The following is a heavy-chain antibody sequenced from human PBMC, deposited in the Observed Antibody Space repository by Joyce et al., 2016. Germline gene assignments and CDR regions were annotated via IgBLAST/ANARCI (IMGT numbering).Heavy chain of an antibody. CDR1: GFNFGIYW. CDR3: ASAVTKGTVDY. CDR2: RNQDGSVK. V-gene: IGHV3-7*01. J-gene: IGHJ4*02. D-gene: IGHD4-17*01. Sequence: EVQLVESGGGLVQPGGSLRLSCAASGFNFGIYWMSWVRHVPGKGLEWVANRNQDGSVKYDGDSMEGRFTISRDNAKNSLYLQMNSLRVEDTAVYYCASAVTKGTVDYWGQGTLVTVSS.